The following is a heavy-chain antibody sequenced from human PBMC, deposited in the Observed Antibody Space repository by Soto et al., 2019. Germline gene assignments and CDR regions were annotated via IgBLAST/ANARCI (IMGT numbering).Heavy chain of an antibody. V-gene: IGHV4-59*08. D-gene: IGHD7-27*01. CDR3: ARPGRDWGALHY. CDR1: NDSISTYY. J-gene: IGHJ4*02. CDR2: IYYSGST. Sequence: QVQLQESGPGLVKPSETQSLTCTVSNDSISTYYWTWIRQPPGKGLEWIGFIYYSGSTNYNPSLQSRVTISVDTSKNQFSLKMNSVTAADTSVYYCARPGRDWGALHYWGQGTLVTVSS.